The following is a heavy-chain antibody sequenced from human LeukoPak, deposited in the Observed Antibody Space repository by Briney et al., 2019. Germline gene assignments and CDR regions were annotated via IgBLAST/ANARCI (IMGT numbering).Heavy chain of an antibody. CDR2: IYYSGST. V-gene: IGHV4-61*01. CDR1: GGPVSSGSYY. D-gene: IGHD5-24*01. CDR3: ARGINGWFDP. J-gene: IGHJ5*02. Sequence: SETLSLTCTVSGGPVSSGSYYWSWIRQPPGKGLEWIGYIYYSGSTNYNPSLKSRVTISVDTSKNQFSLKLSSVTAADTAVYYCARGINGWFDPWGQGTLVTVSS.